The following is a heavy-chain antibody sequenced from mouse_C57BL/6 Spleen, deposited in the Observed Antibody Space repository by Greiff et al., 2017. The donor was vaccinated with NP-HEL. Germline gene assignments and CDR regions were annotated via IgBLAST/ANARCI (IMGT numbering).Heavy chain of an antibody. D-gene: IGHD2-4*01. Sequence: QVQLKQSGAELVRPGASVTLSCKASGYTFTDYEMHWVKQTPVHGLEWIGAIDPETGGTAYHQKFKGKAILTADKSSSTAYMERRSLTSEDSAVYYCTRGRIRYAAMDYWGQGTSVTVSS. CDR3: TRGRIRYAAMDY. CDR2: IDPETGGT. CDR1: GYTFTDYE. V-gene: IGHV1-15*01. J-gene: IGHJ4*01.